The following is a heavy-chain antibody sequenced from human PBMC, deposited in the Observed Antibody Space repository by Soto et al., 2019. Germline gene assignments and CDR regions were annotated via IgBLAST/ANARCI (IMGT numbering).Heavy chain of an antibody. CDR2: IRYDESDK. V-gene: IGHV3-30*02. CDR1: GFTFSRFN. Sequence: QVQLVESGGGVVQPGRSLRLSCAASGFTFSRFNMHWVRQAPGKGLEWVAFIRYDESDKYYVESVKGRFTISRDNSKNMFYLQMNSLRAEDTALYYCAKDGQQASRFAFDIWGQGTMVTVSS. D-gene: IGHD6-13*01. J-gene: IGHJ3*02. CDR3: AKDGQQASRFAFDI.